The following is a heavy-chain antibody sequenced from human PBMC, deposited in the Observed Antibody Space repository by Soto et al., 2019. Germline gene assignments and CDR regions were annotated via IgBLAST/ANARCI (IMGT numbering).Heavy chain of an antibody. CDR1: GFTVSSNY. V-gene: IGHV3-53*01. D-gene: IGHD3-10*01. Sequence: GGSLRLSCAASGFTVSSNYMSWVRQAPGKGLEWVSVIYSGGSTYYADSVKGRFTISRDNSKNTLYLQMNSLRAEDTAVYYCARPYGSGSYYRSSNYYYGMDVWGQGTTVTVSS. CDR2: IYSGGST. CDR3: ARPYGSGSYYRSSNYYYGMDV. J-gene: IGHJ6*02.